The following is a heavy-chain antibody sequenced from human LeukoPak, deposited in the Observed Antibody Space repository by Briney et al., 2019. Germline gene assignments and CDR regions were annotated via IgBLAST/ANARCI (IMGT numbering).Heavy chain of an antibody. CDR3: ARDRRFCSGDSCYSDSEYFQH. D-gene: IGHD2-15*01. Sequence: GGSLRLSCAASVFTFNRYHMNWVRPAPGKGREGVSYISSSGSTIYYADSVKGRFTISRDNAKNSLYLQMSSLTDEDTAVYYCARDRRFCSGDSCYSDSEYFQHWGQGTLVTVSS. CDR1: VFTFNRYH. CDR2: ISSSGSTI. J-gene: IGHJ1*01. V-gene: IGHV3-48*02.